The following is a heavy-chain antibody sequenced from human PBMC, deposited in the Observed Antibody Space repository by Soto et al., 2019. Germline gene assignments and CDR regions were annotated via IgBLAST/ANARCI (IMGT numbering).Heavy chain of an antibody. D-gene: IGHD6-19*01. V-gene: IGHV3-7*01. Sequence: GGSLRLSCAASGFTFSSYWMSWVRQAPGKGLEWVANIKQDGSEKYYVDSVKGRFTISRDNAKNSLYLQMNSLRAEDTAVYYCATSPGIAVAGTSNDAFDIWGQGTMVTVSS. J-gene: IGHJ3*02. CDR2: IKQDGSEK. CDR1: GFTFSSYW. CDR3: ATSPGIAVAGTSNDAFDI.